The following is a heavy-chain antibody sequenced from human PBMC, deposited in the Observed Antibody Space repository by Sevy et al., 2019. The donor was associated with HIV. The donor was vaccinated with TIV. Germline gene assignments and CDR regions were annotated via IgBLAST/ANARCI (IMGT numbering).Heavy chain of an antibody. V-gene: IGHV3-23*01. Sequence: GGSLRLSCEVPASTFSSYAMNWVRQAPGKGLEWVSAISRVGDNTYYADSVKGRFTISRDNSKNTLYLQMNSLRGDDTAVYYCAKQPDYWGRGTLVTVSS. CDR2: ISRVGDNT. J-gene: IGHJ4*02. CDR3: AKQPDY. CDR1: ASTFSSYA.